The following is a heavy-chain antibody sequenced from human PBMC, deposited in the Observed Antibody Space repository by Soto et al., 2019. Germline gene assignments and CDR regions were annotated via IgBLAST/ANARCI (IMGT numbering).Heavy chain of an antibody. J-gene: IGHJ5*02. V-gene: IGHV1-69*01. D-gene: IGHD2-2*01. CDR3: ARDRPSNIVVVPAAPWFDP. CDR1: GGTFSSYA. Sequence: QVQLVQSGAEVKKPGSSVKVSCKASGGTFSSYAISWVRQAPGQGLEWRGGIIPIFGTANYAQKFQGRVTITADESTSTAYMELSSLRSEDTAVYYCARDRPSNIVVVPAAPWFDPWGQGTLVTVSS. CDR2: IIPIFGTA.